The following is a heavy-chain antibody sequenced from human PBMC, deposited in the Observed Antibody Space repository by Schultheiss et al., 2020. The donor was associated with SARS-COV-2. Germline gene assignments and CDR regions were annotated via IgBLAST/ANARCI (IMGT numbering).Heavy chain of an antibody. V-gene: IGHV1-18*04. CDR1: GYTFTSYG. D-gene: IGHD2-21*01. CDR3: ARDGRAYCGGGTCNVY. J-gene: IGHJ4*02. Sequence: ASVKVSCKASGYTFTSYGISWVRQAPGQGLEWMGWISAYNGNTNYAQKFQGRVTMTTDTSTNTAHMELWSLTSDDTAVYYCARDGRAYCGGGTCNVYWGQGTLVTVSS. CDR2: ISAYNGNT.